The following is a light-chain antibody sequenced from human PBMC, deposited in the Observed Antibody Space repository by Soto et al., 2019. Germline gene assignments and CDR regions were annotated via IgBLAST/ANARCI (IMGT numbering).Light chain of an antibody. V-gene: IGKV3-11*01. Sequence: EIVLTQSPATLSLSPGERATLSCRASQSVSSYLAWYQQKPGQAPRLLIYDASNRATGIPARFSGSGSGTEFTLTISSLEPEDFALYYCHQRSNWPVTFGQGTKVEIK. CDR3: HQRSNWPVT. CDR1: QSVSSY. CDR2: DAS. J-gene: IGKJ1*01.